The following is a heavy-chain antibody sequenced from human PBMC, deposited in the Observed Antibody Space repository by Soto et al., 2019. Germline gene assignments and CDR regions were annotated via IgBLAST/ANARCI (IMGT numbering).Heavy chain of an antibody. J-gene: IGHJ6*02. Sequence: ASVKVSCKASGYTFTSYGISWVRQAPGQGLEWMGWISAYNGNTNYAQKLQGRVTMTTDTSTSTAYMELRSLRSDDTAVYYCGKTGDYYYYYGMDVWGQGTTVTVSS. V-gene: IGHV1-18*01. CDR2: ISAYNGNT. CDR1: GYTFTSYG. D-gene: IGHD7-27*01. CDR3: GKTGDYYYYYGMDV.